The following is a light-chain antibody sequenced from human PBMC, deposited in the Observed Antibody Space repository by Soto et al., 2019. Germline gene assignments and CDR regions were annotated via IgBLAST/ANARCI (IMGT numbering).Light chain of an antibody. CDR1: QSISSNY. Sequence: EIVLTQSPGTLSLSPGERATLSCRASQSISSNYLAWYQQKPGQAPRLLIYGASSRATGIPDRFSGSGSGTDFTLPISRLETEDFAVYYCQQYGSSPPRTFGQGTKLEIK. J-gene: IGKJ2*01. V-gene: IGKV3-20*01. CDR3: QQYGSSPPRT. CDR2: GAS.